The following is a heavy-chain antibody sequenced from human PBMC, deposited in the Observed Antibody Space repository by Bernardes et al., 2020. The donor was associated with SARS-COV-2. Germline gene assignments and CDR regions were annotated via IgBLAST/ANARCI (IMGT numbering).Heavy chain of an antibody. CDR1: GFTFSSYW. D-gene: IGHD6-13*01. CDR3: ATDSSWYVYYYGMDV. CDR2: IKQDGSEK. J-gene: IGHJ6*02. Sequence: GVLRLSCAASGFTFSSYWMSWVRQAPGKGLEWVANIKQDGSEKYYVDSVKGRFTISRDNAKNSLYLQMNSLRAEDTAVYYCATDSSWYVYYYGMDVWGQGTTVTVSS. V-gene: IGHV3-7*02.